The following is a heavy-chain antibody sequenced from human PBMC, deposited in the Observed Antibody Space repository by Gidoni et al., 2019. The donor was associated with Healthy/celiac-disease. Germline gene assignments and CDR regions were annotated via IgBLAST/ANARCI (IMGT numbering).Heavy chain of an antibody. J-gene: IGHJ4*02. V-gene: IGHV1-2*04. D-gene: IGHD3-22*01. Sequence: QVQLVQSGAEVKKPGASVKVSCKASGDTCTGYYMHWVRQAPGPGLEWMGWINPNSGGTNYAQKFQGWVTMTRDTSISTAYMELSRLRSDDTAVYYCARADGYSYYFDYWGQGTLVTVSS. CDR1: GDTCTGYY. CDR3: ARADGYSYYFDY. CDR2: INPNSGGT.